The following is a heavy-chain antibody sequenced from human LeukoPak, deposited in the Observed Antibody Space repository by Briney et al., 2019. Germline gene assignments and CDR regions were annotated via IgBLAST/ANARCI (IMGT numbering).Heavy chain of an antibody. D-gene: IGHD6-6*01. V-gene: IGHV4-39*07. CDR1: GGSISSSSYY. CDR2: IYYSGST. Sequence: SETLSLTCTVSGGSISSSSYYWGWIRQPPGKGLEWIGSIYYSGSTYYNPSLKSRVTISVDTSKNQFSLKLSSVTAADTAVYYCARGCIAARDVWFDPWGQGTLVTVSS. J-gene: IGHJ5*02. CDR3: ARGCIAARDVWFDP.